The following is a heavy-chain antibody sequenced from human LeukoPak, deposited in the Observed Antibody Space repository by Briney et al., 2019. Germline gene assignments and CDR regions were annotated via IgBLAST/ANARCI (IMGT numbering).Heavy chain of an antibody. D-gene: IGHD2-2*02. CDR1: GYTFTSYE. CDR2: MNPNSGNT. Sequence: AAVKVSCKDSGYTFTSYEINWVRQATGQRLEWMGWMNPNSGNTGYAQKLQGRVTMTTDASTSTAYMELRSLRSDDTAVYYCARGIPPGDAFDIWGQGTMVTVSS. J-gene: IGHJ3*02. CDR3: ARGIPPGDAFDI. V-gene: IGHV1-8*01.